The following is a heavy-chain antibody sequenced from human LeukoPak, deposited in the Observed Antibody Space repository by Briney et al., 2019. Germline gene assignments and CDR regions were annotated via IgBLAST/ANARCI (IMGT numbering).Heavy chain of an antibody. D-gene: IGHD1-26*01. J-gene: IGHJ4*02. CDR3: AKETGRWELE. CDR2: ISSSGRTI. CDR1: GFTFSSYE. V-gene: IGHV3-48*03. Sequence: SGGSLRLSCAASGFTFSSYEMNWVRQAPGKGLEWVSYISSSGRTIKDADSVKGRFTISRDNSKNTLYLQMNSLRAEDTAVYYCAKETGRWELEWGQGTLVTVSS.